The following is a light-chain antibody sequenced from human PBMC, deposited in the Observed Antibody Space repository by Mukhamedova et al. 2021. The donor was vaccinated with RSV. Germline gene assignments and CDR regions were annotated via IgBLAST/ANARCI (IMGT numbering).Light chain of an antibody. CDR1: QDIKNY. CDR3: QHYDGYLS. Sequence: QTSQDIKNYLNWFQQRSGTAPKLLIYSASKLEAGVPSRFSGSGSGTHFNFTITSLQPEDVATYYCQHYDGYLSFGGGTRVEIK. V-gene: IGKV1-33*01. CDR2: SAS. J-gene: IGKJ4*01.